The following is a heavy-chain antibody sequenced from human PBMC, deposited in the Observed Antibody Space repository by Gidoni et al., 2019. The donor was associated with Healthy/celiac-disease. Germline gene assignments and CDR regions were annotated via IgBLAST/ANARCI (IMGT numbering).Heavy chain of an antibody. CDR3: ARKLGGYCSSTSCYAGFDY. CDR1: GFTFSSYA. V-gene: IGHV3-23*01. CDR2: IRGSGGST. D-gene: IGHD2-2*01. J-gene: IGHJ4*02. Sequence: EVQLLESGGGLVQPGVSLRLSCAASGFTFSSYAMSWVRQAPGKGLEWVSAIRGSGGSTYYADSVKGRFTISRDNSKNTMYLQMNSLRAEDTAVYYCARKLGGYCSSTSCYAGFDYWGQGTLVTVSS.